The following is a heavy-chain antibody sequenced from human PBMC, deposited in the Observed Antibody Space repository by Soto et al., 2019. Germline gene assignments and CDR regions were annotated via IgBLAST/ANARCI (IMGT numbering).Heavy chain of an antibody. D-gene: IGHD6-13*01. V-gene: IGHV3-74*01. CDR3: QASRQLEAFDI. CDR2: INSDGSST. J-gene: IGHJ3*02. Sequence: EVQLVESGGGLVQPGGSLRLSCAASGFTFSSYWMHWVRQAPGKGLVWVSRINSDGSSTSYADSVKGRFTISRDNAKNTVYLEMNSLRAEDTAVYYCQASRQLEAFDIWGQGTLVTVSS. CDR1: GFTFSSYW.